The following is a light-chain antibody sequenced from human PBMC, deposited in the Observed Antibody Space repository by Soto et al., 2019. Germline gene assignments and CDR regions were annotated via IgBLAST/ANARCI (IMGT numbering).Light chain of an antibody. Sequence: DIQMTQSPFTLSASVGDRVTITCRASQTIRNYLAWYQQKPGQAPKLLIYRASNLESGVPSRFSGSGSGTEFALFISSLQPDDFATYYCQQYHNDSPWTFGQGTRLEIK. J-gene: IGKJ1*01. CDR3: QQYHNDSPWT. V-gene: IGKV1-5*03. CDR1: QTIRNY. CDR2: RAS.